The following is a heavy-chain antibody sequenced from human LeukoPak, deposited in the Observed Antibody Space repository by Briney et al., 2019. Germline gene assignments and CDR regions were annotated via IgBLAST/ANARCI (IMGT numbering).Heavy chain of an antibody. V-gene: IGHV3-30*02. Sequence: GGSLRLSCAASGFTFSSYGMHWVRQAPGKGLEWVAFIRYDGSNKYYADSVKGRFTISRDNSKNTLYLQMNSLRAEDTAVYYCAKDLIATAMADDAFHIWGQGTMVTVSS. CDR1: GFTFSSYG. J-gene: IGHJ3*02. CDR3: AKDLIATAMADDAFHI. CDR2: IRYDGSNK. D-gene: IGHD5-18*01.